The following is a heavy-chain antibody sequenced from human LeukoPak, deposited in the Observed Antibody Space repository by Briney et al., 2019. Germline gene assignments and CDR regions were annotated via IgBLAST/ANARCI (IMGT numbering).Heavy chain of an antibody. CDR1: GFTFSSYS. V-gene: IGHV3-21*01. J-gene: IGHJ5*02. Sequence: PGGSLRLSCAASGFTFSSYSMNWVRQAPGKGLEWVSSISSSSSYIYYADSVKGRFTISRVNAKNSLYLQMNSLRAEDTAVYYCAKSSGNYYRSWFGPWGQGTLVTVSS. CDR2: ISSSSSYI. CDR3: AKSSGNYYRSWFGP. D-gene: IGHD1-26*01.